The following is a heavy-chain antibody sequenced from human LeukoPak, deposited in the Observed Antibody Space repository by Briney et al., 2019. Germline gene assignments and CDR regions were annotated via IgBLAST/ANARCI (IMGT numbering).Heavy chain of an antibody. Sequence: GGSLRLSCAASGFANTDHHMDWVRQAPGKGMEWVGRSQTTKPNSCTTEYAASVKGRFTISRDDSKNSLYLQLNSLKTEDTAVYYCVRVATTSSGWYHFDNWGQGTLVTVSS. D-gene: IGHD6-13*01. CDR1: GFANTDHH. CDR2: SQTTKPNSCTT. V-gene: IGHV3-72*01. CDR3: VRVATTSSGWYHFDN. J-gene: IGHJ4*02.